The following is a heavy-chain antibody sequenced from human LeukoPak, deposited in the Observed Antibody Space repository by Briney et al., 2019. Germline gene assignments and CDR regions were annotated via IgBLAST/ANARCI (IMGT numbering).Heavy chain of an antibody. Sequence: ASVKVSCKASGYTFTSYGISWVRQAPGQGLEWMGWISAYNGNTNYAQKLQGRVTMTTDTSTSTAYMELRSLRSDDTAVYYCARTRGSRSIAARRPNNWFDPWGQGTLVTVSS. V-gene: IGHV1-18*01. D-gene: IGHD6-6*01. CDR2: ISAYNGNT. J-gene: IGHJ5*02. CDR3: ARTRGSRSIAARRPNNWFDP. CDR1: GYTFTSYG.